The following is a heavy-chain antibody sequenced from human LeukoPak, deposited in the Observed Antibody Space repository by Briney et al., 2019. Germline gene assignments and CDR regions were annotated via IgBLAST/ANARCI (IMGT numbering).Heavy chain of an antibody. CDR2: INPNSGGT. Sequence: ASVKVSCKASGYTFTGYYMHWVRQAPGQGLEWMGWINPNSGGTNYAQKFQGRVTMTRDTSISTAYMELSRLRSDDTAVYYCARGEYYYDSSGYINWFDPWGQGTLVTVSS. CDR3: ARGEYYYDSSGYINWFDP. V-gene: IGHV1-2*02. J-gene: IGHJ5*02. CDR1: GYTFTGYY. D-gene: IGHD3-22*01.